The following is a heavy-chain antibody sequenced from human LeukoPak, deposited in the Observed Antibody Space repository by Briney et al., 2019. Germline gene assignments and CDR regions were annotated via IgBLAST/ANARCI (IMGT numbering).Heavy chain of an antibody. Sequence: AGSLRLSCAASGVTFSYYWMHWVRQAPGKGLVWVSRIDSDGSSTSYAGSVKGRFTISRDNAKNTLYLQMNSLRAEDTAVYYCVREGGYDPFENWGQGTLVPVSS. CDR2: IDSDGSST. J-gene: IGHJ4*02. V-gene: IGHV3-74*01. CDR1: GVTFSYYW. D-gene: IGHD5-12*01. CDR3: VREGGYDPFEN.